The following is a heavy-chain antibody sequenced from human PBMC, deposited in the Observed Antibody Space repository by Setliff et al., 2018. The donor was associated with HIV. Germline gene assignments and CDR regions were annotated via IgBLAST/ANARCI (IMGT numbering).Heavy chain of an antibody. Sequence: SETLSLTCTVSGGSISSSSYYWGWIRQPPGKGLEWIGSIYYSGSTYYTPSLKSRVTISVDTSKNQFSLKLSSVTAADTAVYYCARPRGPTAAGTLWYFDLWGRGTLVTVSS. V-gene: IGHV4-39*07. CDR3: ARPRGPTAAGTLWYFDL. CDR1: GGSISSSSYY. D-gene: IGHD6-13*01. CDR2: IYYSGST. J-gene: IGHJ2*01.